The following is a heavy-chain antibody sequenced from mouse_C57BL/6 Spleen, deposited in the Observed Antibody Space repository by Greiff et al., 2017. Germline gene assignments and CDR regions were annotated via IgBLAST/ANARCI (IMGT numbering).Heavy chain of an antibody. Sequence: VHVKQSGAELVRPGASVKLSCTASGFNIKDYYMHWVKQRPEQGLEWIGRIDPADGDTEYAPKFQGKATMTADTSSNTAYLQLSSLTSEDTAVYYCTTNTPVLYFGGWGTGTTVTVSS. V-gene: IGHV14-1*01. J-gene: IGHJ1*03. D-gene: IGHD5-1-1*01. CDR2: IDPADGDT. CDR1: GFNIKDYY. CDR3: TTNTPVLYFGG.